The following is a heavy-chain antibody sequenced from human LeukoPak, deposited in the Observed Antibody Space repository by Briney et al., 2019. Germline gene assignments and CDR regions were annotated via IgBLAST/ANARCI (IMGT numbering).Heavy chain of an antibody. V-gene: IGHV1-69*13. CDR3: ARAENPCASGGSCYHLDY. CDR2: GIPIFGTA. CDR1: GGTFSSYA. J-gene: IGHJ4*02. D-gene: IGHD2-15*01. Sequence: SVKVSCKASGGTFSSYAISWVRQAPGQGLEWMGGGIPIFGTANYAQKFQGRVTITADESTSTAYMELSSLRSEDTAVYYCARAENPCASGGSCYHLDYWGQGTLVTVSS.